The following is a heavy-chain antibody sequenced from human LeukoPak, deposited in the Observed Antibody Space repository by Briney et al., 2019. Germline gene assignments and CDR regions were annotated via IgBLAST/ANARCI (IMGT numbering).Heavy chain of an antibody. V-gene: IGHV3-64D*06. CDR2: ISSNGDST. CDR1: GFTFSNCP. CDR3: ARGGWENS. D-gene: IGHD1-26*01. J-gene: IGHJ5*02. Sequence: GGSLRLSCSASGFTFSNCPMHWVRQAPGKGLEYVSAISSNGDSTYYADSVKGRFTISRDNSRNTLSLQMSSLRAEDTAVYYCARGGWENSWGQGTLVTVSS.